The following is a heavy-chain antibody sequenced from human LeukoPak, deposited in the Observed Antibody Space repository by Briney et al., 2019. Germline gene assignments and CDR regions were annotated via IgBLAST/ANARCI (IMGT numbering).Heavy chain of an antibody. CDR3: GRGGNYYLDP. J-gene: IGHJ5*02. CDR2: ISPDGRTI. D-gene: IGHD3-10*01. Sequence: GGSLRLSCAASGFTLSSYWIHWVRQVPGKGLVWVSRISPDGRTINYADSVKGRFTISRDNAKDTVDLQINNLRVEDTAVYYCGRGGNYYLDPWGQGSLVTVSS. CDR1: GFTLSSYW. V-gene: IGHV3-74*01.